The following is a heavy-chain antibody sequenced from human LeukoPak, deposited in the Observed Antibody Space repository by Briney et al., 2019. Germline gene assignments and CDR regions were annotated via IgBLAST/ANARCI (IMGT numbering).Heavy chain of an antibody. Sequence: ASVKVTCKASGGTFSSYAISWVRQAPGHGLEWMGGIIPIFGTANYAQKFQGRVTITADESTSTAYMELSSLRSEDTAVYYCARSGNSGSYYEPFDYWRQGTLVTVSS. J-gene: IGHJ4*02. V-gene: IGHV1-69*13. D-gene: IGHD1-26*01. CDR3: ARSGNSGSYYEPFDY. CDR1: GGTFSSYA. CDR2: IIPIFGTA.